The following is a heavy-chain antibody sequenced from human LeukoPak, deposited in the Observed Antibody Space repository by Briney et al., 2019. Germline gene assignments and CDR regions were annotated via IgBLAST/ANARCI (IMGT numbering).Heavy chain of an antibody. V-gene: IGHV1-69*11. CDR2: IIPFLGTT. CDR3: TIIPNVILFTHYFEY. D-gene: IGHD2-21*01. J-gene: IGHJ4*02. Sequence: SVKVSCKASGGVFTSYAVSWVRQAPGQGLEWMGSIIPFLGTTNYAQKFQGRVTITADEPTRTAYMELTYVRSDDTAVYYCTIIPNVILFTHYFEYWGQGTLVTVSS. CDR1: GGVFTSYA.